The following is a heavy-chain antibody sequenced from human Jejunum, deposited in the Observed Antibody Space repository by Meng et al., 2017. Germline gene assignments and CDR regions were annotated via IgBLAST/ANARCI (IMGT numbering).Heavy chain of an antibody. CDR3: ANDLRVSRGYNSGWYVSEYLHD. Sequence: GESLKISCGAARFTFKNYAMSWVRQAPGKGLEWVASIGSSGEVTHYADSVYGRFTITRDNSKNTLDLQMNSLRVEDTAIYYCANDLRVSRGYNSGWYVSEYLHDWGQGTLVTVSS. D-gene: IGHD6-19*01. V-gene: IGHV3-23*01. CDR1: RFTFKNYA. CDR2: IGSSGEVT. J-gene: IGHJ1*01.